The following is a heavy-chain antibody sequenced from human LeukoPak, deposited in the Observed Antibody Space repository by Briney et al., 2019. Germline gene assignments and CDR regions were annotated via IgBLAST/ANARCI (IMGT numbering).Heavy chain of an antibody. J-gene: IGHJ4*02. CDR3: ARVIPRKKRGYCSGGSCLQKPARDPYYFDY. CDR2: MNPNSGNT. Sequence: ASVKVSCKASGYTFTSYDINWVRQATGQGLEWMGWMNPNSGNTGYAQKFQGRVTMTRNTSISTAYMELSSLRSEDTAVYYCARVIPRKKRGYCSGGSCLQKPARDPYYFDYWGQGTLVTVSS. D-gene: IGHD2-15*01. V-gene: IGHV1-8*01. CDR1: GYTFTSYD.